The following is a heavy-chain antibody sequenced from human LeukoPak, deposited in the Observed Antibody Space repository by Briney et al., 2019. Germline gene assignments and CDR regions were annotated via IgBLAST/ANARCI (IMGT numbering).Heavy chain of an antibody. CDR1: CGSISSYY. D-gene: IGHD5-18*01. V-gene: IGHV4-59*01. Sequence: KPSETLSLTCTASCGSISSYYWSWIRQPPGKGLEWIGYIYYSGSTNYNPSLKSRVTISVDTSKNQFSLKLSSVTAADTAVYYCAREGVDTAMALSYWGQGTLVTVSS. CDR3: AREGVDTAMALSY. CDR2: IYYSGST. J-gene: IGHJ4*02.